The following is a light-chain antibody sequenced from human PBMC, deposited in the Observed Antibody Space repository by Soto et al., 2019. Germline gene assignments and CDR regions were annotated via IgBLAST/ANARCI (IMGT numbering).Light chain of an antibody. V-gene: IGKV2-30*02. CDR1: QSLVHSDGIAY. CDR3: MQGTHWPWT. CDR2: KVS. J-gene: IGKJ1*01. Sequence: SLPVTLGQPASISCRSNQSLVHSDGIAYFSWFQQRPGRSPRRLIYKVSNRDSGVPARFSGSGSGTDFTLEISRVEAEDVGVYYCMQGTHWPWTLGQGTKVDIK.